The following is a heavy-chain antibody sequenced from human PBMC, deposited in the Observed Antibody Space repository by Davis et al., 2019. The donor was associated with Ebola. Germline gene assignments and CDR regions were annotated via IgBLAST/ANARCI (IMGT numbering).Heavy chain of an antibody. CDR1: GLNLRTHW. J-gene: IGHJ2*01. D-gene: IGHD1-14*01. CDR2: IKQDGSET. CDR3: ARSFSGYFDL. V-gene: IGHV3-7*03. Sequence: GESLKISCAASGLNLRTHWMSWVRQAPGKGLEWVANIKQDGSETYDVDSVRGRFTTSRDNANNSLYLQMNSLRADDTAVYYCARSFSGYFDLWGRGTLVTVSS.